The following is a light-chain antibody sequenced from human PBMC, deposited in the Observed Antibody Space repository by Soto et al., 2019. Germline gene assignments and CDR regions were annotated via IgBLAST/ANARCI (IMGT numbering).Light chain of an antibody. CDR3: QQYGSSPRT. CDR1: QRIATSY. CDR2: GTS. J-gene: IGKJ1*01. V-gene: IGKV3-20*01. Sequence: DIVLTQSPASLSLSPGERATLSCRASQRIATSYLGWYQQKPGQAPRLLIYGTSKRAADIPDRFSGSGSGTDFTLTISRLEAEDSAVYYCQQYGSSPRTFGQGTRWIS.